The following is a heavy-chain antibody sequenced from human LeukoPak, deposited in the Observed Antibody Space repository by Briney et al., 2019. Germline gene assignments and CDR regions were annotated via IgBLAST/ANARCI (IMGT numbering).Heavy chain of an antibody. Sequence: GASVKVSCNASGYTLSSDDMHWVRQAPGQGLEWMGIINTSGGSTSYAEKFQGRVTMTRDTSTSTVYMELSSLRSEDTAVYYCARGRDNDYWGQGTLVTVSS. V-gene: IGHV1-46*01. J-gene: IGHJ4*02. D-gene: IGHD2-15*01. CDR1: GYTLSSDD. CDR2: INTSGGST. CDR3: ARGRDNDY.